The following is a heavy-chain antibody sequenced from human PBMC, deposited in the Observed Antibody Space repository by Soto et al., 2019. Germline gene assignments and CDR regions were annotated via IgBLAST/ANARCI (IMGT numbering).Heavy chain of an antibody. J-gene: IGHJ4*02. Sequence: GGSLRLSCAASGFTFSSYGMHWVRQAPGKGLEWVAVISYDGSNKYYADSVKGRFTISRDNSKNTLYLQMNSLRAEDTAVYYCAKGLQVARFDYWGQGTLVTV. CDR2: ISYDGSNK. CDR1: GFTFSSYG. V-gene: IGHV3-30*18. D-gene: IGHD2-15*01. CDR3: AKGLQVARFDY.